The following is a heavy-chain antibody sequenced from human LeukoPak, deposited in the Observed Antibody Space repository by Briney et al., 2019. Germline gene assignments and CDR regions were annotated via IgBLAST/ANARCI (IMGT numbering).Heavy chain of an antibody. CDR1: GFTFNTYG. Sequence: GGSLRLSCAASGFTFNTYGMHWVRQAPGKGLEWVAFIRYDGSNKYYADSVKGRFTISRDNSKNTLYLQMNSLRAEDTAVYYCATDRDCSSTSCYEALDYWGQGTLVTVSS. CDR2: IRYDGSNK. CDR3: ATDRDCSSTSCYEALDY. D-gene: IGHD2-2*01. V-gene: IGHV3-30*02. J-gene: IGHJ4*02.